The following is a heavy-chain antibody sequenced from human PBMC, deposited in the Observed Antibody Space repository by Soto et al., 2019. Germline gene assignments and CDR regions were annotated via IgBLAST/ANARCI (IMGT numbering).Heavy chain of an antibody. J-gene: IGHJ5*02. CDR1: GFTFSSYW. CDR2: IRSKGHNYAT. V-gene: IGHV3-73*01. CDR3: TRDLFSYDYSGILWFDP. Sequence: GGSLRLSCAASGFTFSSYWMHWVRQASGKGPEWVGRIRSKGHNYATEYAASVKGRFTISRDDSKNTAYLQMNSLQTEDTAVYYCTRDLFSYDYSGILWFDPWGQGTLVTVSS. D-gene: IGHD3-16*01.